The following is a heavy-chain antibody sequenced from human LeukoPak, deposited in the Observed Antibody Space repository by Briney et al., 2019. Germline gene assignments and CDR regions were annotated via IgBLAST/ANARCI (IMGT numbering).Heavy chain of an antibody. CDR3: ASGLQTQSPFDY. Sequence: ASAKVSCKASGYTFTSYDINWVRQATGQGLEWMGWMNPNSGNTGYAQKFQGRVTMTRNTSISTAYMELSSLRSEDTAVYYCASGLQTQSPFDYWGQGTLVTVSS. J-gene: IGHJ4*02. CDR1: GYTFTSYD. CDR2: MNPNSGNT. V-gene: IGHV1-8*01.